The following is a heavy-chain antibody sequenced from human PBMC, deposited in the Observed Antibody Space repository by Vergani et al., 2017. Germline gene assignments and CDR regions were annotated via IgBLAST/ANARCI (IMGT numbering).Heavy chain of an antibody. D-gene: IGHD6-13*01. CDR2: ISWDGGST. J-gene: IGHJ6*02. V-gene: IGHV3-43D*04. CDR1: GFTFDDYA. Sequence: EVQLVESGGVVVQPGGSLRLSCAASGFTFDDYAMHWVRQAPGKGLEWVSLISWDGGSTYYADSVKGRFTISRDNSKNSLYLQMNSLRAEDTALYYCAKDSSSWYVESNYYYYGMDVWGQGTTVTVSS. CDR3: AKDSSSWYVESNYYYYGMDV.